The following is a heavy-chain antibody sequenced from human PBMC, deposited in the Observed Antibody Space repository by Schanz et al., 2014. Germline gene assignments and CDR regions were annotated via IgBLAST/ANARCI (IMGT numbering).Heavy chain of an antibody. J-gene: IGHJ4*02. Sequence: EVQLVESGGGLVQPGGSLRLSCAASGFTFSTSTMHWVRQAPGKGLEWVSYVSRSTPDIYYADSVKGRFTISRDNAKNSLYLQMNSLRAEDTAVYYCARPPHDSSGYYPFDYWGQGTLVTVSS. CDR2: VSRSTPDI. CDR3: ARPPHDSSGYYPFDY. V-gene: IGHV3-21*04. D-gene: IGHD3-22*01. CDR1: GFTFSTST.